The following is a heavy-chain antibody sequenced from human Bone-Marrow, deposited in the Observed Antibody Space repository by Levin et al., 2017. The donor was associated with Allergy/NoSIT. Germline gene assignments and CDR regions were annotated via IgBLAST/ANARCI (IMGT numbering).Heavy chain of an antibody. CDR3: AKDIKSRQGANVYYFYGMDV. CDR2: ITWNSGTI. D-gene: IGHD1-26*01. CDR1: AFIFDDYA. J-gene: IGHJ6*02. Sequence: PGGSLRLSCAASAFIFDDYAMHWVRQAPGKGLEWVSGITWNSGTIDYADSVKGRFTISRDNAKKSLYLQMNSLRAEDTALYYCAKDIKSRQGANVYYFYGMDVWGQGTSVTVSS. V-gene: IGHV3-9*01.